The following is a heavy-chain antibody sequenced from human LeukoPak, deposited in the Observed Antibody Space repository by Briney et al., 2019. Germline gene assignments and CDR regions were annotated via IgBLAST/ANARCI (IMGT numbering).Heavy chain of an antibody. CDR3: ARGRELRYFDWLYL. V-gene: IGHV4-59*01. CDR1: GGSISIYY. D-gene: IGHD3-9*01. CDR2: IYYSGST. J-gene: IGHJ5*02. Sequence: PSETLSLTCTVSGGSISIYYWSWIRQPPGKGLEWIGYIYYSGSTYYNPSLKSRVTISVDTSKNQFSLKLSSVTAADTAVYYCARGRELRYFDWLYLWSQGTLVTVSS.